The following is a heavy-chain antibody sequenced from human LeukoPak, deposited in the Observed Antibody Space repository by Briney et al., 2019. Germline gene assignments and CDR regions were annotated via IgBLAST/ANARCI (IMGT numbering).Heavy chain of an antibody. D-gene: IGHD2-2*01. Sequence: MSGGSLRLSCAASGFTFSDYYMSWIRQAPGKGLEWVPYISSSGSTIYYADSVKGRFTISRDNAKNSLYLQMNSLRAEDTAVYYCARQTSDCSSTSCYLGSNWFDPWGQGTLVTVSS. J-gene: IGHJ5*02. V-gene: IGHV3-11*01. CDR3: ARQTSDCSSTSCYLGSNWFDP. CDR1: GFTFSDYY. CDR2: ISSSGSTI.